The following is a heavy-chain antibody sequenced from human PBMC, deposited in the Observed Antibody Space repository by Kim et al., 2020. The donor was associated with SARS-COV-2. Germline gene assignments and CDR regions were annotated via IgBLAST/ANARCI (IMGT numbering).Heavy chain of an antibody. CDR2: GGT. V-gene: IGHV4-30-2*04. D-gene: IGHD5-18*01. Sequence: GGTDDSPSFKSRVTISLHTSKNQFALQLNSVTAADTAVYHCAGDWRYRVDPWGQGTLVTVSS. J-gene: IGHJ5*02. CDR3: AGDWRYRVDP.